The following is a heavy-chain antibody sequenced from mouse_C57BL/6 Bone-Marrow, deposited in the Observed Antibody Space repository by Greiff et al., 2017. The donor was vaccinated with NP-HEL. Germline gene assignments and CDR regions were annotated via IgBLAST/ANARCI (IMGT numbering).Heavy chain of an antibody. CDR3: TRGGGYYGSSYPYYFDY. J-gene: IGHJ2*01. Sequence: EVKLMESGEGLVKPGGSLKLSCAASGFTFSSYAMSWVRQTPEKRLEWVAYISSGGDYSYYADTVKGRFTISRDNARNTLYLQMSSLKSEDTAMYYCTRGGGYYGSSYPYYFDYWGQGTTLTVSS. D-gene: IGHD1-1*01. V-gene: IGHV5-9-1*02. CDR2: ISSGGDYS. CDR1: GFTFSSYA.